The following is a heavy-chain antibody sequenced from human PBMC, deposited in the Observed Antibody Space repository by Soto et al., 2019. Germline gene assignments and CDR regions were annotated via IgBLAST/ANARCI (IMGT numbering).Heavy chain of an antibody. D-gene: IGHD3-22*01. CDR2: MDSSDSQL. V-gene: IGHV5-10-1*01. J-gene: IGHJ4*02. CDR1: RQTSVRPW. CDR3: ARQIYDSDTGPNFQYYFEF. Sequence: DALKMTGKGCRQTSVRPWDTLVRQKPGKGFDWMGRMDSSDSQLYYSPSLRRHVFISATKSITTVVLLWISLRASATAMYYCARQIYDSDTGPNFQYYFEFWGQGTPVIVSS.